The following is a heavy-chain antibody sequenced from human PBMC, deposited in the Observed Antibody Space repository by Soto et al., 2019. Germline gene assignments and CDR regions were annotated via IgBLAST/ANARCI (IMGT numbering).Heavy chain of an antibody. CDR3: ARRRDGYTGVWFDP. CDR2: IYFTGST. Sequence: SETLSLTCTVSGAPISAFYWSWIRQSPGKGLEWIGHIYFTGSTNYNPSLESRVTISLDPSTNQFSLRLTSVTAADTAVYFCARRRDGYTGVWFDPWGQGTQVTVSS. J-gene: IGHJ5*02. CDR1: GAPISAFY. D-gene: IGHD5-12*01. V-gene: IGHV4-59*01.